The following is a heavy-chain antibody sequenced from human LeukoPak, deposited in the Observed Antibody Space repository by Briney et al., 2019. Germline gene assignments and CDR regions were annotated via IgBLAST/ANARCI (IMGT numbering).Heavy chain of an antibody. D-gene: IGHD6-19*01. CDR3: ARDTSGTRRGWFDP. J-gene: IGHJ5*02. V-gene: IGHV1-8*01. CDR2: MNPNSGNT. Sequence: GASVKVSCKASGYTFTSYDINWVRQATGQGLEWMGWMNPNSGNTGYAQNFQGRVTMTRNTSISTTYMELSSLKSEDTAVYYCARDTSGTRRGWFDPWGQGTLVTVSS. CDR1: GYTFTSYD.